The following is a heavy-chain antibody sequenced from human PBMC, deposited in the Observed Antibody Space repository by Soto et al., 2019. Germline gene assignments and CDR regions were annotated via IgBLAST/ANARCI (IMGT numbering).Heavy chain of an antibody. CDR1: GFPLSTFA. D-gene: IGHD1-26*01. Sequence: GGSLRLSCAASGFPLSTFAMHWDRQAPGKGLECVAVISYDGSNKYYAHSVKGRFTMSRDNSKNMLSLQMNSLRAEDTAVYYSARDLPGGSLNYWGQATLVNVSS. CDR3: ARDLPGGSLNY. J-gene: IGHJ4*02. V-gene: IGHV3-30-3*01. CDR2: ISYDGSNK.